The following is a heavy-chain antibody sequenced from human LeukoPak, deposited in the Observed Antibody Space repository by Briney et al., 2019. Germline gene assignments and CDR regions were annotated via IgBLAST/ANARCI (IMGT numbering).Heavy chain of an antibody. D-gene: IGHD6-13*01. J-gene: IGHJ4*02. V-gene: IGHV3-30-3*01. Sequence: PGGSLRLSCAASGFTFSTYAMHWVRQAPGKGLAWVAAISYDGSSKYYADSVKGRFTISRDSSKNTLYLQMNSLRREDTAMYYCARDIQGSWSHFFDYWGQGTLVTVSS. CDR3: ARDIQGSWSHFFDY. CDR2: ISYDGSSK. CDR1: GFTFSTYA.